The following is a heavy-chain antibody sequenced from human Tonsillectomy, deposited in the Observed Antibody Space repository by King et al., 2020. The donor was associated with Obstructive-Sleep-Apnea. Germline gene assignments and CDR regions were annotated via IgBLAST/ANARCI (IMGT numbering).Heavy chain of an antibody. J-gene: IGHJ6*02. CDR3: AKVATYDILTGDYYYGMDV. CDR2: ISVSGGST. D-gene: IGHD3-9*01. CDR1: GFTFSSYA. Sequence: VQLVESGGGLVQPGGSLRLSCAASGFTFSSYAMSCVRQAPGKGLEWGSAISVSGGSTYYADSVKGRFTISSDKSKNTLYLQMNSLRAEDTAVYYCAKVATYDILTGDYYYGMDVWGQGTTVTVSS. V-gene: IGHV3-23*04.